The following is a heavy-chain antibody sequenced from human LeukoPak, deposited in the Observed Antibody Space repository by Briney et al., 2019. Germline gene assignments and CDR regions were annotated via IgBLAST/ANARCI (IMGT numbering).Heavy chain of an antibody. D-gene: IGHD3-9*01. CDR3: ARDVRVRYFDWLSVY. V-gene: IGHV1-3*01. CDR2: INAGNGNT. CDR1: GYTFTSYA. Sequence: APVKVSCKASGYTFTSYAMHWVRQAPGQRLEWMGWINAGNGNTKYSQKFQGRVTITRDTSASTAYMELSSLRSEDTAVYYCARDVRVRYFDWLSVYWGQGTLVTVSS. J-gene: IGHJ4*02.